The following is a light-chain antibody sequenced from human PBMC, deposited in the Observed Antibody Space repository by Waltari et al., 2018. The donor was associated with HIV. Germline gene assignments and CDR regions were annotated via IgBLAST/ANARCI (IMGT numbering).Light chain of an antibody. CDR2: VGTGGMVG. V-gene: IGLV9-49*01. J-gene: IGLJ1*01. CDR1: SGHSNYT. CDR3: GADLGSGSNFVYV. Sequence: QPVLTQPPSASASLGPSVTLTCTLSSGHSNYTVAWYPQSRREGPRFVLRVGTGGMVGSKGDGIPDRFSVLGSGLNRYLTIKNIQEEDESDYHCGADLGSGSNFVYVFGTGTKVTVL.